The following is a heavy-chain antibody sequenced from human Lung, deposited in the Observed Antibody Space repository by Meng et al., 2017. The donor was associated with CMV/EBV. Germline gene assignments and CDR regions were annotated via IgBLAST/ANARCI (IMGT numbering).Heavy chain of an antibody. Sequence: SCAASGFIFSAYEIIWVRQAPGKGLEWVSYIHARGHIVHYADFVNGRFTISRDSAKNSVDLQMSSLRVEDTAVYYCARRLPYYGMDVWGQGPTVTVSS. CDR2: IHARGHIV. CDR3: ARRLPYYGMDV. V-gene: IGHV3-48*03. CDR1: GFIFSAYE. J-gene: IGHJ6*02.